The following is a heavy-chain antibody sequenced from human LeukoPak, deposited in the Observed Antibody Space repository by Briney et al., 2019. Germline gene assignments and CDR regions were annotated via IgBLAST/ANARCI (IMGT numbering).Heavy chain of an antibody. Sequence: GGSLRLSCAASGFTFSNYAMQWVRQAPGKGLEWVAIMSYDGSKKYYADSVKGRFITSRDNSKNTLYLQMNSLRAEDTAVYYCAKDGPSRQPVVPAAVDYWGQGTLVTVSS. J-gene: IGHJ4*02. CDR2: MSYDGSKK. CDR1: GFTFSNYA. CDR3: AKDGPSRQPVVPAAVDY. D-gene: IGHD2-2*01. V-gene: IGHV3-30*18.